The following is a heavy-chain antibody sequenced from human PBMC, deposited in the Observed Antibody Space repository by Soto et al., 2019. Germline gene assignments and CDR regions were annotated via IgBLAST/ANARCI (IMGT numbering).Heavy chain of an antibody. CDR1: GFTFSGYT. D-gene: IGHD5-18*01. J-gene: IGHJ2*01. V-gene: IGHV1-3*01. CDR3: ARDPLWGTAMVLWYFDL. CDR2: IKADNTNT. Sequence: GASVKVSCKASGFTFSGYTIHWVRQAPGQRLEWMGWIKADNTNTKYSQKFQGRVTITRDNSKNTLYLQMNSLRAEDTAVYYCARDPLWGTAMVLWYFDLWGRGTLVTVSS.